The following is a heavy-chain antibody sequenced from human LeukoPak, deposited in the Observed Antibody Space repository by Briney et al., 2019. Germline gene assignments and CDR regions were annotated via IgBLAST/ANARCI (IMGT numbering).Heavy chain of an antibody. D-gene: IGHD3-3*01. CDR2: IRGSGDST. CDR1: GFTFSTYA. CDR3: AKAPGHDFWSGYFHIDY. V-gene: IGHV3-23*01. J-gene: IGHJ4*02. Sequence: GGSLRLSCAASGFTFSTYAMYWVRQAPGKGLEWVSAIRGSGDSTYYADSVKGRFIISRDNSKNTLYLQMNSLRAEDTAAYYCAKAPGHDFWSGYFHIDYWGQKTLVTVSS.